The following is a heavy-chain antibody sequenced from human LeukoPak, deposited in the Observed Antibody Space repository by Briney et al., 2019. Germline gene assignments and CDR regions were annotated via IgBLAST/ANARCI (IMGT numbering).Heavy chain of an antibody. D-gene: IGHD7-27*01. CDR2: IDSDGSST. Sequence: GGSLRLSCGASGFIFSTYWMHWVRQAPGKGLVWVSRIDSDGSSTMYADSVKGRFTVSRDNARNTLYLQMHSLRAEDTAVYYCARGRNLGYNWFDPWGQGTLVTVSS. CDR3: ARGRNLGYNWFDP. J-gene: IGHJ5*02. CDR1: GFIFSTYW. V-gene: IGHV3-74*03.